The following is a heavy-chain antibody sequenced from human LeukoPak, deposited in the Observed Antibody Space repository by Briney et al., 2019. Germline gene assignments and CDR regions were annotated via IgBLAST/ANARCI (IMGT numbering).Heavy chain of an antibody. CDR3: ARDKRRGEYYFDY. V-gene: IGHV3-30-3*01. CDR2: ISYDGSNK. CDR1: GFTFSSYA. Sequence: PGGSLRLSCAASGFTFSSYAMHWVRQAPGKGLEWVAVISYDGSNKYYADSVKGRFTISRDNSKNTLYLQMNSLRAEDTAVYYCARDKRRGEYYFDYWGQGTLVTVSS. D-gene: IGHD3-16*01. J-gene: IGHJ4*02.